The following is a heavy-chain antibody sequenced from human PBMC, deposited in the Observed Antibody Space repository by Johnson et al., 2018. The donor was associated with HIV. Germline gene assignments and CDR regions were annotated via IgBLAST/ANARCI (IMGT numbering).Heavy chain of an antibody. D-gene: IGHD5-24*01. V-gene: IGHV3-9*01. Sequence: VQLVESGGGLVQPGRSLRLSCAASGFTFDDYAMHWVRQAPGKGLEWVSGISWNSGSIGYADSVKGRFTISRDNAKNSLYLQMNSLRAEDTAVCYCARDLRWSYDAFDIWGQGTMVTVSS. CDR3: ARDLRWSYDAFDI. CDR1: GFTFDDYA. J-gene: IGHJ3*02. CDR2: ISWNSGSI.